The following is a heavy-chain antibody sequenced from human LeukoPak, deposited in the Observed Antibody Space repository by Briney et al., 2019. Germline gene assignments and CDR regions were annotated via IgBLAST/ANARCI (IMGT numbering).Heavy chain of an antibody. D-gene: IGHD2-8*01. CDR2: ISYDGSNK. CDR1: GFTFSSYA. J-gene: IGHJ4*02. V-gene: IGHV3-30-3*01. CDR3: AKDRSVLMVYAMLIDY. Sequence: GRSLRLSCAASGFTFSSYAMHWVRQAPGKGLEWVAVISYDGSNKYYADSVKGRFTISRDNSKNTLYLQMNSLRAEDTAVYYCAKDRSVLMVYAMLIDYWGQGTLVTVSS.